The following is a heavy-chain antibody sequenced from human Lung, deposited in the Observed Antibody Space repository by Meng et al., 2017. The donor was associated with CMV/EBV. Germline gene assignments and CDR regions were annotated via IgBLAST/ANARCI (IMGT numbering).Heavy chain of an antibody. Sequence: AEAKKPGAYLQFSSKSSVYAFPGVGVSWVRQAPGRGLEWMAWLGAHDYDTSHAPKFQGRVTVTADRPTATAYMELRSLRSDDTAVYYCARGTPGRSYSDYWGPGALVTVSS. V-gene: IGHV1-18*01. D-gene: IGHD3-10*01. CDR1: VYAFPGVG. CDR3: ARGTPGRSYSDY. J-gene: IGHJ4*02. CDR2: LGAHDYDT.